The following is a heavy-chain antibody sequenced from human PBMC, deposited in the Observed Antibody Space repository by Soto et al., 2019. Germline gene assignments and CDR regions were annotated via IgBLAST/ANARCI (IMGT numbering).Heavy chain of an antibody. CDR3: ARWVWNYGEGLYNWFDP. CDR1: GYTFTSYG. CDR2: ISAYNGNT. Sequence: ASVKVSCKASGYTFTSYGISWVRQAPGQGLEWMGWISAYNGNTNYAQKLQGRVTMTTDTSTSTAYMELRSLRSDDTAVYYCARWVWNYGEGLYNWFDPWGQGTLVTVSS. V-gene: IGHV1-18*01. J-gene: IGHJ5*02. D-gene: IGHD1-7*01.